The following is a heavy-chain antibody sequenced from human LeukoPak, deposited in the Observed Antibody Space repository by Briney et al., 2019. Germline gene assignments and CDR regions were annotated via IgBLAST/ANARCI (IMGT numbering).Heavy chain of an antibody. CDR2: ISAYNGNT. V-gene: IGHV1-18*01. Sequence: ASVKVSCKASGYTLTSYGISWVRQAPGQGLEWMGWISAYNGNTNYAQKLQGRVTMTTDTSTSTAYMELRSLRSDDTAVYYCARGRGSYYSESGVDPWGQGTLVTVSS. J-gene: IGHJ5*02. CDR3: ARGRGSYYSESGVDP. D-gene: IGHD1-26*01. CDR1: GYTLTSYG.